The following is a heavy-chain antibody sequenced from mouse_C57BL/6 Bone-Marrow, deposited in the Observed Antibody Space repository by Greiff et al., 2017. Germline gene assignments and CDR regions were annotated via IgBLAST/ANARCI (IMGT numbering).Heavy chain of an antibody. V-gene: IGHV14-4*01. CDR1: GFNIKDDY. J-gene: IGHJ4*01. Sequence: VQLQQSGAELVRPGASVKLSCTASGFNIKDDYMHWVKQRPEQGLEWIGWIDPENGDTEYASKFQGKATITADTSSNTAYMKLSILTSEDTAVYYCTGGGAMDYWGQGTSVTVSS. CDR3: TGGGAMDY. CDR2: IDPENGDT.